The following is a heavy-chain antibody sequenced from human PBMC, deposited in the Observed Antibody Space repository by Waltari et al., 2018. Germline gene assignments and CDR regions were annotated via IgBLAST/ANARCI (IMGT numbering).Heavy chain of an antibody. CDR1: VGSISSGGYY. D-gene: IGHD5-12*01. CDR3: ARGGGYSGYDYYFDY. V-gene: IGHV4-31*03. J-gene: IGHJ4*02. Sequence: QVQLQESGPGLVKPSQTLSLTCTVSVGSISSGGYYWSCLRQHPGKGLEWIGYIYYSGSTYYNPSLKSRVTISVDTSKNQFSLKLSSVTAPDTAVYYCARGGGYSGYDYYFDYWGQGTLVTVSS. CDR2: IYYSGST.